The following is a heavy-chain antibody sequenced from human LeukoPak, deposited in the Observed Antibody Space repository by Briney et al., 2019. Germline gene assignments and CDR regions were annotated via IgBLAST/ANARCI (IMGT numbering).Heavy chain of an antibody. CDR3: ARSRGRDVVVPAAIPY. V-gene: IGHV3-48*01. D-gene: IGHD2-2*01. Sequence: GGSLRLSCAASGFTFSSYSMNWVRQAPGKGLEWVSYISYSSITIYYADSVRGRFTISRDNAKNSLYLQMNSLRAEDTAVYYCARSRGRDVVVPAAIPYWGQGTLVTVSS. J-gene: IGHJ4*02. CDR1: GFTFSSYS. CDR2: ISYSSITI.